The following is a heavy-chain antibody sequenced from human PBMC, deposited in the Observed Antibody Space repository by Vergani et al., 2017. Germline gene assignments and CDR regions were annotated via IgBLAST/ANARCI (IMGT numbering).Heavy chain of an antibody. J-gene: IGHJ3*01. Sequence: QLQLQESGPGLVKPSETLSLSCRVSGDSISRSHYYWGFIRQPPGKGLEGIGSISSSGSPYYTPPLKSRLAFSVHTSKNLFSLRLKSVTATDTGLYYCARPVGPSAIADGYHVWGQGTMVTVS. CDR1: GDSISRSHYY. CDR2: ISSSGSP. CDR3: ARPVGPSAIADGYHV. V-gene: IGHV4-39*02. D-gene: IGHD3-10*01.